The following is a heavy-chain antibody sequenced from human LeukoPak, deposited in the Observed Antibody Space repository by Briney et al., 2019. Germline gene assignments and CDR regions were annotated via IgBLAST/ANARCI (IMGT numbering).Heavy chain of an antibody. V-gene: IGHV3-21*01. CDR1: GFTFSSYS. D-gene: IGHD3-22*01. Sequence: GGSLRLSCAASGFTFSSYSMNWVRQAPGKGLEWVSSISSSSSYIYYADSVKGRFTISRDNAKNSLYLQMNSLRAEDTAVYYCARDAQITMINEAGFDPWGQGTLVTVSS. CDR3: ARDAQITMINEAGFDP. CDR2: ISSSSSYI. J-gene: IGHJ5*02.